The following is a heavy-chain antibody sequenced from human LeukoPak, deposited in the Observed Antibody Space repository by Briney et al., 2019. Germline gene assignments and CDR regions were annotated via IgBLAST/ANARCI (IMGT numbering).Heavy chain of an antibody. J-gene: IGHJ4*02. Sequence: PSETLSLTCTVSGGSISSGGYYWSWIRQHPGKGLEWIGYIYYSGSTYYNPSLKSRVTISVDTSKNQFSLKLSSVTAADTAVYYCARGRATQYCSSTSCYRGYCFDYWGQGTLVTVSS. V-gene: IGHV4-31*03. D-gene: IGHD2-2*01. CDR3: ARGRATQYCSSTSCYRGYCFDY. CDR2: IYYSGST. CDR1: GGSISSGGYY.